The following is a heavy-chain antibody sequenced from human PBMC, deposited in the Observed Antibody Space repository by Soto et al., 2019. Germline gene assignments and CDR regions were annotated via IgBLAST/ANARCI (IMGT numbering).Heavy chain of an antibody. V-gene: IGHV3-30*18. J-gene: IGHJ4*02. CDR2: ISHDGSNK. D-gene: IGHD1-1*01. Sequence: QVQLVESGGGVVQPGRSLRLSCAAAGFIFRNYGMHWVRQAPGKGLEWVAVISHDGSNKYYADSVKGRFTISRDNSKNTLYLHMNSLRAEDTAVYYCAKDWNYLDYWGQGTLVTVSS. CDR3: AKDWNYLDY. CDR1: GFIFRNYG.